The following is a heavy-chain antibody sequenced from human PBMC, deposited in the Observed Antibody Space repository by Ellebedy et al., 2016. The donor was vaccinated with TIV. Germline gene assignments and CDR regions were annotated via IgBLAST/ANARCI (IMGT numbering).Heavy chain of an antibody. V-gene: IGHV4-34*01. Sequence: SETLSLTCTVSGGSISSYYWSWIRQPPGKGLEWIGEINHSGSTNYNPSLKSRVTISVDTSKNQFSLKLSSVTAADTAVYYCARDYGDRGYGMDVWGQGTTVTVSS. CDR3: ARDYGDRGYGMDV. J-gene: IGHJ6*02. CDR2: INHSGST. CDR1: GGSISSYY. D-gene: IGHD4-17*01.